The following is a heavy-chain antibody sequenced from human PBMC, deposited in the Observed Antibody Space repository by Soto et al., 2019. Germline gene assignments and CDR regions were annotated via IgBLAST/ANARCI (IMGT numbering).Heavy chain of an antibody. CDR3: ARHGGNPLSAFKAFDL. J-gene: IGHJ3*01. D-gene: IGHD2-15*01. Sequence: QVQWVQSGAEVRKPGSSVKVSCKASGGTFSGYGISWVRQAPGQGLGWMGWIFPMVDIANSAEKFQGRVTITADKSTTTAYMELRSLRSEDTAVYYCARHGGNPLSAFKAFDLWGQGTRVTVSS. CDR2: IFPMVDIA. V-gene: IGHV1-69*02. CDR1: GGTFSGYG.